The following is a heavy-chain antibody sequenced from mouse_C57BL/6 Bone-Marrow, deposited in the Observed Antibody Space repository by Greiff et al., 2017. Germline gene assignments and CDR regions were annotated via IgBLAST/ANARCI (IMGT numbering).Heavy chain of an antibody. Sequence: VQLQESGPGLVQPSQSLSITCTVSGFSLTIYGVHWVRQSPGTGLEWLGVLWIGGSSDYNAAFMSRLSITKDNSQSQVFFKMNSLQADDTAIYYCAKREEMIRGAMDYWGQGTSVTVSS. CDR2: LWIGGSS. D-gene: IGHD2-4*01. CDR3: AKREEMIRGAMDY. J-gene: IGHJ4*01. V-gene: IGHV2-5*01. CDR1: GFSLTIYG.